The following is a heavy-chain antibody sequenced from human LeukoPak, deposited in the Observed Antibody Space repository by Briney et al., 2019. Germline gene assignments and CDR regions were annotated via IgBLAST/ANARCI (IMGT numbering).Heavy chain of an antibody. Sequence: GGSLRLSCAASGFTFSNYWMSWVRQAPGKGLEWVANIKQDGGEKDCVDSVKGRFTISRDNAKNSLYLQMNSLGAEDTAVYYCARGYGTYGYWGQGTLVTVSS. CDR3: ARGYGTYGY. V-gene: IGHV3-7*04. CDR2: IKQDGGEK. CDR1: GFTFSNYW. D-gene: IGHD1-7*01. J-gene: IGHJ4*02.